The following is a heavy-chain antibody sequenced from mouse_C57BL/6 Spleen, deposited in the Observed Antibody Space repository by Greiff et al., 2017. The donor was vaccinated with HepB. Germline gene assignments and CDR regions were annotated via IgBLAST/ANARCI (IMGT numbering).Heavy chain of an antibody. Sequence: QVQLKESGAELARPGASVKLSCKASGYTFTSYGISWVKQRTGQGLEWIGEIYPRSGNTYYNEKFKGKATLTADKSSSTAYMELRSLTSEESAVYFCARRDGSSLSFAYWGQGTMVTVSA. D-gene: IGHD1-1*01. J-gene: IGHJ3*01. CDR3: ARRDGSSLSFAY. CDR1: GYTFTSYG. CDR2: IYPRSGNT. V-gene: IGHV1-81*01.